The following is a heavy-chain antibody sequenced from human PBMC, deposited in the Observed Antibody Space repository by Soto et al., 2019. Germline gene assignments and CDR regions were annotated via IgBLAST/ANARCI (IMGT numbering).Heavy chain of an antibody. Sequence: EVQLVESGGSLVQPGRALRLSCAASGFTFDVYAMHWVGQAPGKGLEWVSGITWNSDRIAYADSVKGRFTISRDNAKNSVYLQMNSLRAEDTALDCWEKDRWGRLVDGTDDYWGQGNLVTVSS. D-gene: IGHD6-19*01. CDR2: ITWNSDRI. J-gene: IGHJ4*02. CDR1: GFTFDVYA. CDR3: EKDRWGRLVDGTDDY. V-gene: IGHV3-9*01.